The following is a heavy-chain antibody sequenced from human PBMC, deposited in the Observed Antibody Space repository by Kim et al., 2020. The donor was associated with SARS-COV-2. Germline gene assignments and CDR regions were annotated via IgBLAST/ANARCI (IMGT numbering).Heavy chain of an antibody. Sequence: GGSLRLSCAASGFTFSSYAMHWVRQAPGKGLEWVAVISYDGSNKYYADSVKGRFTISRDNSKNTLYLQMNSLRAEDTAVYYCAREIDSSGWYPGPGKSHFDYWGQGTLVTVSS. V-gene: IGHV3-30*01. J-gene: IGHJ4*02. CDR3: AREIDSSGWYPGPGKSHFDY. D-gene: IGHD6-19*01. CDR2: ISYDGSNK. CDR1: GFTFSSYA.